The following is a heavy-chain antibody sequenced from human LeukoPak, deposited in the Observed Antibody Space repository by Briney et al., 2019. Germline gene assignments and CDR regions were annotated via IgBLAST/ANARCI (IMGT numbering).Heavy chain of an antibody. D-gene: IGHD5-24*01. CDR3: ARRIQGMAPYYFDC. J-gene: IGHJ4*02. V-gene: IGHV3-74*01. Sequence: GGSLSLSCTASGFTFSSYWMHWVRQAPGKGLMWVSRINSDGGSTSYEDSVKGRFTISRDNAKNTLYLQMNSLRAEDTAVYYCARRIQGMAPYYFDCWGQGTLVTVSS. CDR2: INSDGGST. CDR1: GFTFSSYW.